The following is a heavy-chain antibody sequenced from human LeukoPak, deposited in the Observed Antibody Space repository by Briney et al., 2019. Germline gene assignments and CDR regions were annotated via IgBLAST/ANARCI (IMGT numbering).Heavy chain of an antibody. CDR2: INVVNGAI. CDR3: VRDGNRGYDMDV. Sequence: GGSLRLSCATTGFTLRYYQMNWVRQAPGKGLEWVSYINVVNGAIYYADSVKGRFTISGDIATNSVYLQMNSLRAEDTALYYCVRDGNRGYDMDVWGQGTAVTVSS. D-gene: IGHD3-10*01. CDR1: GFTLRYYQ. V-gene: IGHV3-48*01. J-gene: IGHJ6*02.